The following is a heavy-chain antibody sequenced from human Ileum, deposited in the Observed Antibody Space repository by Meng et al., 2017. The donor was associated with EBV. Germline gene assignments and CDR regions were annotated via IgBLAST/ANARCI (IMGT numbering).Heavy chain of an antibody. J-gene: IGHJ1*01. CDR2: IFNSGST. Sequence: QLLLRASGPGLVKPSETLSLTCTVSGASISSTPYYWGWIRQPPGKGLEWIGNIFNSGSTSYSPSLKSRVAISVDTSKNQFSLKLSSVTAADTAVYYCARDYSSSWYSGGFFKYWGQGILVTVSS. CDR1: GASISSTPYY. D-gene: IGHD6-13*01. V-gene: IGHV4-39*07. CDR3: ARDYSSSWYSGGFFKY.